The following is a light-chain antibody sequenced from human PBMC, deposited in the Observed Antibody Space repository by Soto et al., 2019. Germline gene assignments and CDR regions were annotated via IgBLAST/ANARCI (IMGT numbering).Light chain of an antibody. J-gene: IGKJ3*01. CDR3: HHYGSSLT. CDR2: GAS. Sequence: EIVLTQSPGTLSLSPGERATLSCRASQSVSSSYLAWYQQKPGQAPRLLIYGASSRATGIPDRFSGSGSGTDFTLTISRLEPEDFAVYYCHHYGSSLTFGPGTKVDIK. CDR1: QSVSSSY. V-gene: IGKV3-20*01.